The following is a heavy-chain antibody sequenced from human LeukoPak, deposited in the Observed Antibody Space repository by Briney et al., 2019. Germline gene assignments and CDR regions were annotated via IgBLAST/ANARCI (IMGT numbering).Heavy chain of an antibody. J-gene: IGHJ4*02. Sequence: SETLSLTCAVYGGSFGGYYWSWIRQPPGKGLEWIGEINHSGSTNYNPSLKSRVTISVDTSKNQFSLKLSSVTAADTAVYYCASGEYSSTDYWGQGTLVTVSS. CDR1: GGSFGGYY. D-gene: IGHD6-6*01. CDR3: ASGEYSSTDY. CDR2: INHSGST. V-gene: IGHV4-34*01.